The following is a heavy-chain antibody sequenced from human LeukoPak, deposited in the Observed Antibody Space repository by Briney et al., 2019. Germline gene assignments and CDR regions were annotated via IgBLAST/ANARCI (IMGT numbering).Heavy chain of an antibody. J-gene: IGHJ6*03. CDR3: ARMDGPYYYYMDV. CDR1: GGSISSYY. D-gene: IGHD5-24*01. Sequence: KTSETLSLTCTVSGGSISSYYWSWIRQPAGKGLEWIGRIYTSGTTHYNPSLKSRVTMSVDTSKNQFSLKLSSVTAADTAVYYCARMDGPYYYYMDVWGKGTTVTISS. CDR2: IYTSGTT. V-gene: IGHV4-4*07.